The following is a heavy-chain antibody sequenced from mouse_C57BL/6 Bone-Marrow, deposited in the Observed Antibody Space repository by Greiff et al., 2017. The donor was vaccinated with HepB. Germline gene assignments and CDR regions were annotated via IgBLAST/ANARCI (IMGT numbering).Heavy chain of an antibody. D-gene: IGHD2-4*01. CDR2: IWSDGST. V-gene: IGHV2-6-1*01. CDR3: ARHSYYDYDDYAMDY. CDR1: GFSLTSYG. Sequence: VQLVESGPGLVAPSQSLSITCTVSGFSLTSYGVHWVRQPPGKGLEWLVVIWSDGSTTYNSALKSRLSISKDNSKSQVFLKMNSLQTDDTAMYYCARHSYYDYDDYAMDYWGQGTSVTVSS. J-gene: IGHJ4*01.